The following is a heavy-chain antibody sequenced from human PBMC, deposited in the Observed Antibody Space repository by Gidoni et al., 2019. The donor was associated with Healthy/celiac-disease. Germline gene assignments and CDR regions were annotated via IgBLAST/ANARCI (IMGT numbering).Heavy chain of an antibody. CDR2: ISYDGSNK. J-gene: IGHJ6*02. Sequence: GLEWVAVISYDGSNKYYADSVKGRFTISRDNSKNTLYLQMNSLRAEDTAVYYCAKDTASSSWTYYGMDVWGQGTTVTVSS. D-gene: IGHD6-13*01. V-gene: IGHV3-30*18. CDR3: AKDTASSSWTYYGMDV.